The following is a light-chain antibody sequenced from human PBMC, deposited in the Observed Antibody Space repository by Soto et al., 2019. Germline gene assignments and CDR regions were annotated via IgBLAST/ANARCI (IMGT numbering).Light chain of an antibody. CDR3: ATWDDSLNCWV. Sequence: QSVLTQPPSASGTPGQRVTIACSGGSSNIESNTVNWYQQVPGTAPKLLVYINNQRPSGVPDRFSGSQAGTSASLAISGLQSEDEADYYCATWDDSLNCWVIGGGTKVTVL. CDR1: SSNIESNT. CDR2: INN. J-gene: IGLJ2*01. V-gene: IGLV1-44*01.